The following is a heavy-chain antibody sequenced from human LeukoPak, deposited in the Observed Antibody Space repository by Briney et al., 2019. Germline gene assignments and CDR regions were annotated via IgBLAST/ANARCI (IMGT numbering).Heavy chain of an antibody. CDR1: GFTFSSFG. V-gene: IGHV3-23*01. CDR3: ARERRAGIFDY. CDR2: FDGIGGDT. Sequence: GGSLRLSCVASGFTFSSFGMSWVRQPPGKGLEWVASFDGIGGDTQYADSVKGRCTISRDNSKNTLYLQMNSLRAEDTAVYYCARERRAGIFDYWGQGTLVTVSS. D-gene: IGHD6-19*01. J-gene: IGHJ4*02.